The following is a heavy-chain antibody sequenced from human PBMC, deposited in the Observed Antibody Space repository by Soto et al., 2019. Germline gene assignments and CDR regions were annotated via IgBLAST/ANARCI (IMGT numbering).Heavy chain of an antibody. J-gene: IGHJ4*02. CDR3: ARSAFGVGLDY. CDR2: IYHSGST. Sequence: PSETLSLTCAVSGGSISSGGYSWRWIRQPPGKGLEWIGYIYHSGSTYYNPSLKSRVTISVDRSKNQFSLKLSSVTAADTAVYYCARSAFGVGLDYWGQGTLVTVYS. D-gene: IGHD3-3*01. CDR1: GGSISSGGYS. V-gene: IGHV4-30-2*01.